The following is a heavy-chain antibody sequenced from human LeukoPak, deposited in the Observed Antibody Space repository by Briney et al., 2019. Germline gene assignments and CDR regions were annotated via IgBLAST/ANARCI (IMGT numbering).Heavy chain of an antibody. CDR1: GYTFTVHY. CDR3: ARLDRNYYYLDV. V-gene: IGHV1-2*06. D-gene: IGHD1-1*01. J-gene: IGHJ6*03. CDR2: INPTTGVA. Sequence: ASVKVSCKTSGYTFTVHYMNWVRQAPGQGLEWMGRINPTTGVANYAQKFQGRVTVTRDTSINTAYMELSSLRSEDTAVYYCARLDRNYYYLDVWGQGTTVIVSS.